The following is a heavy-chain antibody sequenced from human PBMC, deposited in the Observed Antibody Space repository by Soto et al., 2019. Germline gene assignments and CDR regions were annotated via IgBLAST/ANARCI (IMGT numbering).Heavy chain of an antibody. D-gene: IGHD4-17*01. V-gene: IGHV4-39*01. Sequence: QLQLQESGPGLVKPSETLSLTCTVSGGSIDDSRYYWGWIRQPPGRGLEWIANIYYGGTAYYNPSLKSRVTISVDTSKNQFSLKINSVTAADTAVYYCARRHLRDYGDSGRGFDHWGQGTLVSVSS. CDR1: GGSIDDSRYY. J-gene: IGHJ4*02. CDR2: IYYGGTA. CDR3: ARRHLRDYGDSGRGFDH.